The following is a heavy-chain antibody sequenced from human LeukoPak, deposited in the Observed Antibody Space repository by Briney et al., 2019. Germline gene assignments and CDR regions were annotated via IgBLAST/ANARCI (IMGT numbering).Heavy chain of an antibody. V-gene: IGHV3-33*01. CDR3: ASNHDCSGGSCYSPFDY. D-gene: IGHD2-15*01. J-gene: IGHJ4*02. CDR2: IWYDGSNK. Sequence: GRSLRLSCAASGFTFSSYGMHWVRQAPGKGLEWVAVIWYDGSNKYYADSVKGRFTISRDNSKNTLYLQMNSLRAEDTAVYYCASNHDCSGGSCYSPFDYWGQGTLVTVSS. CDR1: GFTFSSYG.